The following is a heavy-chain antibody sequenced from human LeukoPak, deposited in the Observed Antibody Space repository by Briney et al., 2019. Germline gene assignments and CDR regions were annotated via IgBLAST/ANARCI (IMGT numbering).Heavy chain of an antibody. CDR1: GFTFSSYW. D-gene: IGHD6-19*01. J-gene: IGHJ4*02. CDR2: IKQDGSEK. Sequence: PGGSLRLSCAASGFTFSSYWMSWVRQAPGKGLEWVAYIKQDGSEKYYVDSVKGRFTISRDNAKNSLYLQMNSLRAEDTAVYYCASTTTGIAVAGFDYWGQGTLVTVSS. V-gene: IGHV3-7*01. CDR3: ASTTTGIAVAGFDY.